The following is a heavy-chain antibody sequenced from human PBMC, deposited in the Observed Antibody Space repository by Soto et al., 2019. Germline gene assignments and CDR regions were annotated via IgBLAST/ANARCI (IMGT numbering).Heavy chain of an antibody. V-gene: IGHV4-31*03. Sequence: SETLSLTCTVSGGSISSGGYYWSWIRQHPGKGLEWIGYIYYSGSTYYNPSLKSRVTISVDTSKNQFSLKLSSVTAADTAVYYCARASRSGWYEGWFDPWGQGTLVTVSS. J-gene: IGHJ5*02. CDR2: IYYSGST. D-gene: IGHD6-19*01. CDR3: ARASRSGWYEGWFDP. CDR1: GGSISSGGYY.